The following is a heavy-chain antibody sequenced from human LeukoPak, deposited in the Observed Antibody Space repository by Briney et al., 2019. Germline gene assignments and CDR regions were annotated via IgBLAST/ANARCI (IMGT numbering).Heavy chain of an antibody. J-gene: IGHJ6*03. CDR1: GFTFTGYA. CDR3: AKGVVVVAASYYYMDV. CDR2: TTGSGGSS. D-gene: IGHD2-15*01. Sequence: PGGSLRLSCAASGFTFTGYAMTWVRQAPGKGLEWVSTTTGSGGSSYYADSVMGRFTISRDNSKNTVFLQMNGLRAEDTAVYYCAKGVVVVAASYYYMDVWGKGTTVTVSS. V-gene: IGHV3-23*01.